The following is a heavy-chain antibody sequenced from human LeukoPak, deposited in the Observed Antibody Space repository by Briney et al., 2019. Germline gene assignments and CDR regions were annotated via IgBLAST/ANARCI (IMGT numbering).Heavy chain of an antibody. D-gene: IGHD3-22*01. Sequence: ASVTVSCKVSGYTPTELSMHWVRQAPGKGLEWMGGFDPEDGETIYAQKFQGRVTMTEDTSTDTAYMELSSLRSEDTAVYYCARDGYYDSMDAFDIWGQGTMVTVSS. J-gene: IGHJ3*02. V-gene: IGHV1-24*01. CDR1: GYTPTELS. CDR3: ARDGYYDSMDAFDI. CDR2: FDPEDGET.